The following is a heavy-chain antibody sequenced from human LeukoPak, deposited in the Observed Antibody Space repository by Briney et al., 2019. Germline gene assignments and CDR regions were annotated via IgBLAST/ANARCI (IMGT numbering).Heavy chain of an antibody. CDR3: ARWGRDFDDWFDP. CDR1: GYTFTNYG. CDR2: ISAYNGNT. V-gene: IGHV1-18*01. D-gene: IGHD3-9*01. J-gene: IGHJ5*02. Sequence: ASVKVSCKASGYTFTNYGVIWVRQAPGQGLEWMGWISAYNGNTNYAQNLQGRVTMTTDTSTTTAYMELRSLNPDDTAVYYCARWGRDFDDWFDPWGQGTLVTVSS.